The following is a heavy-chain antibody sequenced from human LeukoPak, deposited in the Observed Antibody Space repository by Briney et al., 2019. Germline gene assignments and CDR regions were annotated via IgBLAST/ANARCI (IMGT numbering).Heavy chain of an antibody. Sequence: GGSLRLSCVASGFTFRSYWMHWVCQAPGKGLVWVSRIKSDGNSTSYADSVEGRFTISRDNAKNTLYLQMNSLRAEDTAVYYCARDPAGYYYGMDVWGQGTTVTVSS. CDR1: GFTFRSYW. CDR3: ARDPAGYYYGMDV. D-gene: IGHD3-10*01. CDR2: IKSDGNST. J-gene: IGHJ6*02. V-gene: IGHV3-74*01.